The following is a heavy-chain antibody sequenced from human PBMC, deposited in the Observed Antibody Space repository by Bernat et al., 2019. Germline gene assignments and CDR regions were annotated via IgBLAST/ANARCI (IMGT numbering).Heavy chain of an antibody. D-gene: IGHD4-17*01. CDR1: GGSISSSSYY. V-gene: IGHV4-39*01. Sequence: QLQLQESGPGLVKPSETLSLTCTVSGGSISSSSYYWGWIRQPPGKGLEWIGSIYYSGSTYYNPSLKSRVTISVDTSKNQFSPKLSSVTAADTAVYYCARHPRTDTVTHHYYYYYMDVWGKGTTVTVSS. CDR3: ARHPRTDTVTHHYYYYYMDV. CDR2: IYYSGST. J-gene: IGHJ6*03.